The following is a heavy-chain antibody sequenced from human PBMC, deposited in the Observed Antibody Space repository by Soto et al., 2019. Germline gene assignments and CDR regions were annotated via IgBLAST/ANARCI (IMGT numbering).Heavy chain of an antibody. D-gene: IGHD5-12*01. CDR1: GGTFSSYT. CDR3: ARMGGYEGPDY. V-gene: IGHV1-69*02. Sequence: SVKVSCKASGGTFSSYTISWVRQAPGQGLEWMGRIIPILGIANYAQKFQGRVTITADKSTSTAYMELSSLRSEDTAVYYCARMGGYEGPDYWGQGTLVTFSS. J-gene: IGHJ4*02. CDR2: IIPILGIA.